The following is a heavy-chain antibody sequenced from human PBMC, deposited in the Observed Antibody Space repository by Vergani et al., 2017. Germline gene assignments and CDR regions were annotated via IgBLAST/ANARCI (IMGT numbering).Heavy chain of an antibody. CDR2: ISARYPST. V-gene: IGHV3-23*01. J-gene: IGHJ4*02. Sequence: EVQLLQSGGGVIQPGGSVRLSCAASGFTFSACPMTWVRQAPGKGLEWVSAISARYPSTYYADSVKGRFTISRDNSKNMLYLQMNSLRAEDTAVYYCERLSYDTTPYLQGCYDCWGQGTLVSVSS. CDR3: ERLSYDTTPYLQGCYDC. D-gene: IGHD3-22*01. CDR1: GFTFSACP.